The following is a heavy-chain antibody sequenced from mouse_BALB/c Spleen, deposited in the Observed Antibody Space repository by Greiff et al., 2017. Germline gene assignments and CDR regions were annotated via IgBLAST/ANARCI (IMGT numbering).Heavy chain of an antibody. CDR1: GFTFSSYT. D-gene: IGHD4-1*01. Sequence: EVQLVESGGGLVQPGGSLKLSCAASGFTFSSYTMSWVRQTPEKRLEWVAYISNGGGSTYYPDTVKGRFTISRDNAKNTLYLQMSSLKSEDTAMYYCARNWDYWGQGTTLTVSS. V-gene: IGHV5-12-2*01. CDR2: ISNGGGST. J-gene: IGHJ2*01. CDR3: ARNWDY.